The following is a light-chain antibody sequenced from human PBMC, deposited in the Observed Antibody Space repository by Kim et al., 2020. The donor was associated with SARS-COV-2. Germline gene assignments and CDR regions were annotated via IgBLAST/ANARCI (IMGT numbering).Light chain of an antibody. CDR1: QSSSSY. CDR2: AAS. CDR3: QQSYSTPFT. Sequence: AAVGDRVTHTCRARQSSSSYLKWYQQKPGKAPKLLIYAASSLQSGGPSRFSGSGSGTDFTLTISSLQPEDVATYYCQQSYSTPFTFVPGTKVDIK. J-gene: IGKJ3*01. V-gene: IGKV1-39*01.